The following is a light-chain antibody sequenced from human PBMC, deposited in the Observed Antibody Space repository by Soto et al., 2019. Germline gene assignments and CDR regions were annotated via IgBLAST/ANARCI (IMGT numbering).Light chain of an antibody. CDR3: QQYGSSPGT. Sequence: XATLSCRASQSVSSSYLAWYQQKPGQAPRLLIYGASSRATGIPDXXXXXXXXXXXXXXISRLEPEDFAMYYCQQYGSSPGTFGQGTELEXK. CDR2: GAS. CDR1: QSVSSSY. J-gene: IGKJ2*01. V-gene: IGKV3-20*01.